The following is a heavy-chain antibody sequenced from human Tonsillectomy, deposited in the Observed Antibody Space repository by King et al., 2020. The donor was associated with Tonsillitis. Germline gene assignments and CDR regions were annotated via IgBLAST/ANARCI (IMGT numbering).Heavy chain of an antibody. V-gene: IGHV4-39*07. Sequence: QLQESGPGLVKPSETLSLTCTVSGGSISSSSYYWGWIRQPPGKGLEWIGSIYYSGSTYYNPSLKSRVTISVDTSKNQFSLKLSSVTAADTAVYYCARWEGIAEGDWFDPWGQGTLVTVSS. D-gene: IGHD6-13*01. J-gene: IGHJ5*02. CDR1: GGSISSSSYY. CDR3: ARWEGIAEGDWFDP. CDR2: IYYSGST.